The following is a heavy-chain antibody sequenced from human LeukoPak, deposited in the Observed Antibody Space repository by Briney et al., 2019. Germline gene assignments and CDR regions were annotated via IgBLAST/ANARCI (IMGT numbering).Heavy chain of an antibody. Sequence: GGSLRLSCTASGFTFGDYAMSWVRQAPGKGLEWVGFIRSKAYGGTTEYAASVKGRFTISRDDSKSIAYLQMNSLKTEDTAVYYCTANDFCSGSFDYWGQGTLVTVSS. CDR3: TANDFCSGSFDY. V-gene: IGHV3-49*04. CDR2: IRSKAYGGTT. J-gene: IGHJ4*02. D-gene: IGHD3-3*01. CDR1: GFTFGDYA.